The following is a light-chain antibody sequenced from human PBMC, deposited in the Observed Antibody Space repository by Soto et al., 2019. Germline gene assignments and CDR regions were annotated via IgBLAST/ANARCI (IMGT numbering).Light chain of an antibody. CDR2: AAS. CDR1: QSISSY. CDR3: QQTYITPPIT. V-gene: IGKV1-39*01. J-gene: IGKJ5*01. Sequence: DIQMTQSPSSLSASVGDRVTITCRASQSISSYLNWYQQKPGKAPKVLIYAASTLQSGVPSRFSGSVSGTDFTLTISSLQPEDFATYYCQQTYITPPITFGQGTRLEI.